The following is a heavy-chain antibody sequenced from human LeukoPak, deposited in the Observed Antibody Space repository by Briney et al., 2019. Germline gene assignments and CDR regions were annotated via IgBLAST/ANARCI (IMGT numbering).Heavy chain of an antibody. CDR1: GFTFSDYY. V-gene: IGHV3-11*01. CDR3: TRDEADTAMVGSDAFDI. CDR2: ISSSGRTS. Sequence: GGSLRLSCAASGFTFSDYYMSWIRQAPGKGLEWVSYISSSGRTSYYADSVKGRFTISRDNANNSLYLQMNSLRAEDTAVYYCTRDEADTAMVGSDAFDIWGQGTMVTVSS. D-gene: IGHD5-18*01. J-gene: IGHJ3*02.